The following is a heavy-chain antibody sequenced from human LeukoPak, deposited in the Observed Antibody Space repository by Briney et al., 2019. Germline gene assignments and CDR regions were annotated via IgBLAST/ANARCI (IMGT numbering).Heavy chain of an antibody. CDR2: IIPILGIA. CDR1: GGTFSSYA. D-gene: IGHD5-24*01. CDR3: ARSREMATIIWYYGMDV. Sequence: ASVKVSCKASGGTFSSYAISWVRQAPGQGLEWMGRIIPILGIANYAQKFQGRVTITADKSTSTAYMELSSLRSEDTAVYYCARSREMATIIWYYGMDVWGQGTTVIVSS. J-gene: IGHJ6*02. V-gene: IGHV1-69*04.